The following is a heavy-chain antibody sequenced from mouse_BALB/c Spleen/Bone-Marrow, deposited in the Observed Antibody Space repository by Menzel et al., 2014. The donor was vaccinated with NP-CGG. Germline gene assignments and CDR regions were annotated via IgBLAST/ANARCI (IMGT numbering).Heavy chain of an antibody. CDR1: GFTFSNYY. J-gene: IGHJ4*01. CDR3: ARHGSSYAMDY. CDR2: INRSGGST. D-gene: IGHD1-1*01. Sequence: EVKLVESGGGSVKLGGSLKLSCAASGFTFSNYYMSWVRQTPEKRLELVAAINRSGGSTYYPDTVKGRFTISRDDAKNTLYLQMSSLKSEDTALYYCARHGSSYAMDYWGQGTSVTVSS. V-gene: IGHV5-6-2*01.